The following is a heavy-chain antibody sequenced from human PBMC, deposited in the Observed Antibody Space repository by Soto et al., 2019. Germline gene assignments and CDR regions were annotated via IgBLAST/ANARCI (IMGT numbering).Heavy chain of an antibody. CDR2: ISGSGGST. CDR1: GFSFSSYA. Sequence: GGSLRLSCAASGFSFSSYAMSWVRQAPGKGLEWVSAISGSGGSTYYADSVKGRFTISRDNSKNTLYLQMNSLRAEDTAVYYWAKGAMKYFLRLLGYSPLDYWGQGTLVTVSS. CDR3: AKGAMKYFLRLLGYSPLDY. V-gene: IGHV3-23*01. D-gene: IGHD2-2*01. J-gene: IGHJ4*02.